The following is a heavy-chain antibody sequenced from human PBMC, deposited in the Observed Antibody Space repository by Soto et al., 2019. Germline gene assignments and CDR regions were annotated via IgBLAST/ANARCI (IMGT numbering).Heavy chain of an antibody. J-gene: IGHJ4*02. Sequence: QVQLQESGPGLVKPSQTLSLTCTVSGGSISSGDYYWSWIRQPPGKGLEWIGYIYYSGSTYYNPSLQRRVTRPVDTSMNQFSLKLSSVTAADTAVYYCARSPATVVTARFDYWGQGTLVTVSS. D-gene: IGHD4-17*01. CDR1: GGSISSGDYY. CDR2: IYYSGST. V-gene: IGHV4-30-4*01. CDR3: ARSPATVVTARFDY.